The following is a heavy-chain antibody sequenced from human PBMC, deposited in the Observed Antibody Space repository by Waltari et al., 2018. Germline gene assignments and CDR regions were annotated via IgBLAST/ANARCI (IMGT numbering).Heavy chain of an antibody. CDR2: IIPIFGTA. J-gene: IGHJ6*02. D-gene: IGHD4-4*01. V-gene: IGHV1-69*08. CDR3: ARELEMATVSYYYYGMDV. CDR1: GGTFSSYA. Sequence: QVQLVQSGAEVKKPGSSVKVSCKASGGTFSSYAISWVRQAPGQGLEWMGRIIPIFGTANYAQKFQGRVTITADKSTSTAYVELSSLRSEDTAVYYCARELEMATVSYYYYGMDVWGQGTTVTVSS.